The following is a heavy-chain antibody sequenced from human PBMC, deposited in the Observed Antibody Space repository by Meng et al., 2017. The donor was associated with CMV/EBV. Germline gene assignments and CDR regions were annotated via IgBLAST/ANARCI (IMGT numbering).Heavy chain of an antibody. V-gene: IGHV1-18*01. CDR3: ARHYGDYFRNWFDP. CDR2: ISAYNGNT. D-gene: IGHD4-17*01. CDR1: GYTFTSYG. Sequence: ASVKVSCKASGYTFTSYGISWVRQAPGQGLEWMGWISAYNGNTNYAQKLQGRVTITTDTSTSTAYMELRSLRSDDTAVYYCARHYGDYFRNWFDPWGQGTLVTVSS. J-gene: IGHJ5*02.